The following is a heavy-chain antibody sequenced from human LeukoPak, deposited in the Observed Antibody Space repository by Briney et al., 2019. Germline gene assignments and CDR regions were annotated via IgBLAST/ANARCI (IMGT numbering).Heavy chain of an antibody. CDR3: AREGYSSGRAGAFDI. CDR2: ISNNGGYT. D-gene: IGHD6-19*01. Sequence: GGSLRLSCAASGFTFSSSAMSWVRQAPGKGLEWVSAISNNGGYTYYADSVQGRFTISRDDSESTLYLHVDSLRTEDTAIYYCAREGYSSGRAGAFDIWGLGTMVIVSS. J-gene: IGHJ3*02. CDR1: GFTFSSSA. V-gene: IGHV3-23*01.